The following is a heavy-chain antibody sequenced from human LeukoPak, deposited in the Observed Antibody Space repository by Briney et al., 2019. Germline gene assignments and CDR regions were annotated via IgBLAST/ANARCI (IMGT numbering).Heavy chain of an antibody. J-gene: IGHJ5*02. V-gene: IGHV4-30-2*01. D-gene: IGHD1-26*01. Sequence: SETLSLTCTVSGGSISSGGYYWSWIRQPPGKGLEWIGYIYHSGSTYYNPSLKSRVTISVDRSKNQFSLKLSSVTAADTAVYYCARVPHPDSGSYLMGWFDPWGQGTLVTVSS. CDR2: IYHSGST. CDR3: ARVPHPDSGSYLMGWFDP. CDR1: GGSISSGGYY.